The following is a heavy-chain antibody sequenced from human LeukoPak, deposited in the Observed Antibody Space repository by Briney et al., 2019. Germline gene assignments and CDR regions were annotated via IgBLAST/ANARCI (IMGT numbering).Heavy chain of an antibody. CDR1: GFTFSSYW. Sequence: GGSLRLSCAASGFTFSSYWMHWVRQAPGKGLVWVSRINSDGSGTTYADSVKGRFTISRDNAKNTLYLQMNSLRAEDTAFYYCARVAGQGWLARNFYYMGVWGKGTTVTVSS. CDR3: ARVAGQGWLARNFYYMGV. CDR2: INSDGSGT. J-gene: IGHJ6*03. D-gene: IGHD6-19*01. V-gene: IGHV3-74*01.